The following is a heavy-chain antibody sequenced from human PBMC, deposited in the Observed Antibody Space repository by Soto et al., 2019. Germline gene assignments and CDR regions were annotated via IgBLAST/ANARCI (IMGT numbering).Heavy chain of an antibody. J-gene: IGHJ4*02. CDR2: ISAYNGNT. Sequence: ASVKVSCKASGYTFTSYGISWVRQAPGQGLEWMGWISAYNGNTNYAQKLQGRVTMTTDTSTGTAYMELRSLRSDDTAVYYCARDVYYDSSGYYYPPPTDYWGQGTLVTVSS. CDR1: GYTFTSYG. CDR3: ARDVYYDSSGYYYPPPTDY. D-gene: IGHD3-22*01. V-gene: IGHV1-18*01.